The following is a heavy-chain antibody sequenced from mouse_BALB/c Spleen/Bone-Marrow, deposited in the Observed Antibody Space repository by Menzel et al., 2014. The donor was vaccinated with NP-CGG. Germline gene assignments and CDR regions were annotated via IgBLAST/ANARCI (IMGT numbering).Heavy chain of an antibody. V-gene: IGHV14-3*02. CDR3: ARGDYGAFAY. CDR2: IDPANGNT. CDR1: GCNIKDTY. D-gene: IGHD2-4*01. J-gene: IGHJ3*01. Sequence: VQLQQSGAELVEPGASVKLSCTASGCNIKDTYMHWVKQRPEQGLEWIARIDPANGNTKYDPKFQGKATITADASSNTAYLQLSSLTSEDTAVYYCARGDYGAFAYWGQGTLVTVSA.